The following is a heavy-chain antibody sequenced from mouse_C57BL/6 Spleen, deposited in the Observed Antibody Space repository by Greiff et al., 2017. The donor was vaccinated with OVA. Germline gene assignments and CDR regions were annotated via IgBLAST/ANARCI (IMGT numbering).Heavy chain of an antibody. CDR2: ISDGGSYT. CDR3: AREDDGYSFFAY. V-gene: IGHV5-4*01. D-gene: IGHD2-3*01. CDR1: GFTFSSYA. J-gene: IGHJ3*01. Sequence: EVKVEESGGGLVKPGGSLKLSCAASGFTFSSYAMSWVRQTPEKRLEWVATISDGGSYTYYPDNVKGRFTISRDNAKNNLYLQMSHLKSEDTAMYYCAREDDGYSFFAYWGQGTLVTVS.